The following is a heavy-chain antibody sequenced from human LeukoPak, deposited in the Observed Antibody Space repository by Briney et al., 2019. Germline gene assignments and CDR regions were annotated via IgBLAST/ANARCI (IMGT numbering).Heavy chain of an antibody. Sequence: GGSLRLSCAASGVTFDDYTMHCVREAPGKGLEWVSLISWDGGSTYYADSVKGRFTISRDNSKNSLYLQMNSLRTEDTALYYCAKDITPSSKSGYFDYWGQGTLVTVSS. V-gene: IGHV3-43*01. CDR2: ISWDGGST. D-gene: IGHD4-11*01. CDR3: AKDITPSSKSGYFDY. J-gene: IGHJ4*02. CDR1: GVTFDDYT.